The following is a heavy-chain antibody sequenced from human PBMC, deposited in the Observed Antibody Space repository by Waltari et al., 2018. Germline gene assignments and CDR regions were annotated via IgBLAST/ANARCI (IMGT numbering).Heavy chain of an antibody. Sequence: QVQLQESGPGLVKPSETLSLTCTVSGGSISSYYWSWIRQPAGKVLEWIGRIYTSGSTNYNPSLKSRVTMSVDTSKNQFSLKLSSVTAADTAVYYCARVATYDFWSGYYTRGAYYYMDVWGKGTTVTVSS. D-gene: IGHD3-3*01. J-gene: IGHJ6*03. V-gene: IGHV4-4*07. CDR1: GGSISSYY. CDR3: ARVATYDFWSGYYTRGAYYYMDV. CDR2: IYTSGST.